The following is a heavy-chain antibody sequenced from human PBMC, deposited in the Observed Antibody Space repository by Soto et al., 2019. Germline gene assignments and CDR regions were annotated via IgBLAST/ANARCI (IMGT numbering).Heavy chain of an antibody. CDR2: IIPIFGTA. V-gene: IGHV1-69*13. CDR1: GGTFSSYA. D-gene: IGHD3-22*01. Sequence: GASVKVSCKASGGTFSSYAISWVRQAPGQGLEWMGGIIPIFGTANYAQKFQGRVTITADESTSTAYMELSSLRSEDTAVYYCASHYYDSSGYYFWFDPWGQGTLVTVSS. CDR3: ASHYYDSSGYYFWFDP. J-gene: IGHJ5*02.